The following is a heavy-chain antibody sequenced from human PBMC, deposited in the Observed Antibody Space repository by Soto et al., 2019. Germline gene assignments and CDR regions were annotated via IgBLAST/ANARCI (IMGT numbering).Heavy chain of an antibody. CDR1: RGTFSSYA. D-gene: IGHD6-6*01. V-gene: IGHV1-69*01. CDR3: ATTPNSSSFLDY. Sequence: QVQLVQSGAEVKKPGSSVKVSCRATRGTFSSYAFYWVRQAPGQGLEWMGGILPLFGTPNYAQQLQGRITITADESTSTAYMELSSLTSEDTAVYYCATTPNSSSFLDYWGQGTLVSVSS. J-gene: IGHJ4*02. CDR2: ILPLFGTP.